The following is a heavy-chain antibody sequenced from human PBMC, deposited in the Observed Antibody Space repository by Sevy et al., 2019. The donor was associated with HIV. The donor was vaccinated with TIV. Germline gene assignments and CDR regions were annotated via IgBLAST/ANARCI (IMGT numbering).Heavy chain of an antibody. J-gene: IGHJ6*02. CDR2: IRFDGTIK. CDR1: GFTFSTYG. CDR3: AKVLHIVVVPAAIDYYYGMDV. Sequence: GGSPRLSCAASGFTFSTYGMHWVRQAPGKGLEWVAFIRFDGTIKYYTDSVKGRLTISRDSSKNTLYLQMNSLRAEDTAVYFCAKVLHIVVVPAAIDYYYGMDVWGQGTTVTVSS. D-gene: IGHD2-2*01. V-gene: IGHV3-30*02.